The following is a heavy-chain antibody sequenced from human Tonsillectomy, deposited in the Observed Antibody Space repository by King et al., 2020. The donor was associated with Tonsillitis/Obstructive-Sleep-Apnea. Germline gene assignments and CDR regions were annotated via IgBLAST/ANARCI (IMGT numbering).Heavy chain of an antibody. Sequence: ELQLQESGGGLIQPGGSLRLSCAASGFTVSSNYMSWVRQAPGKGLEWVSVIYSGGSTYYADSVKGRFTISRDNSKNTLYLQMNSLRAEDTAVYYCARVRLELRGAFDFWGQGTLGTVSS. CDR3: ARVRLELRGAFDF. D-gene: IGHD1-7*01. V-gene: IGHV3-53*01. CDR1: GFTVSSNY. CDR2: IYSGGST. J-gene: IGHJ4*02.